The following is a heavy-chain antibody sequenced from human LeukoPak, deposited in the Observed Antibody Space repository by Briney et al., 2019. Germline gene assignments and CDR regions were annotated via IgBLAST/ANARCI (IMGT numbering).Heavy chain of an antibody. CDR3: VRLRRNSDTSGFYYYYDF. CDR1: GYTFSSYS. D-gene: IGHD3-22*01. CDR2: ISVRSNYI. Sequence: KAGGSLRLSCVASGYTFSSYSINWVRQAPGKGLEWVSSISVRSNYIYCADSVRGRFSISRDDARDSLYLQMNSLRAEDTAVYYCVRLRRNSDTSGFYYYYDFWGQGTLVTVSS. J-gene: IGHJ4*02. V-gene: IGHV3-21*01.